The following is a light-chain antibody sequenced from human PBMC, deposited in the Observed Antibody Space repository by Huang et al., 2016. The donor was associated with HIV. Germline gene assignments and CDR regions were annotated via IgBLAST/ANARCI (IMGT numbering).Light chain of an antibody. V-gene: IGKV3-11*01. J-gene: IGKJ3*01. Sequence: EIVLTQSPATLSLSPGERATLPCRASQSVSNYLAWYQQKPGQAPRLLIYDASNRATGSPARFSGSGSGTDFTLTISSLEPEDFAVYYCQQRSNWPVFTFGPGTKVDIK. CDR2: DAS. CDR3: QQRSNWPVFT. CDR1: QSVSNY.